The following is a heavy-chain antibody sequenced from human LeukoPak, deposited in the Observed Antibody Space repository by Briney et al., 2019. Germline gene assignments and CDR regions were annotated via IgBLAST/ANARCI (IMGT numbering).Heavy chain of an antibody. CDR2: INPSGGST. Sequence: ASVKVSCKASGYTFTSYYMHWVRQAPGQGLEWMGMINPSGGSTSYAQKFQGRVTMTRDTSTSTVYMELSSLRSEDTAVYYCARDANYYDSSGYPDYWGQGTLVTVSS. V-gene: IGHV1-46*03. CDR3: ARDANYYDSSGYPDY. D-gene: IGHD3-22*01. CDR1: GYTFTSYY. J-gene: IGHJ4*02.